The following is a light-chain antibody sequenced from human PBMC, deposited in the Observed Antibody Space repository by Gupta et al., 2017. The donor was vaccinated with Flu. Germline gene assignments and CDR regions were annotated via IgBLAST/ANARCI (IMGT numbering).Light chain of an antibody. J-gene: IGKJ1*01. CDR2: KAP. Sequence: DIQMTQSPSTLSASVGDRVTIACRASQSISSWLDWYQHKPGKAPKLLIYKAPSLESAVPSRFSGSGSGTEFTLTISSLQPDDFAPYYCQQYNSYSPWTFGQGTKVEIK. CDR3: QQYNSYSPWT. CDR1: QSISSW. V-gene: IGKV1-5*03.